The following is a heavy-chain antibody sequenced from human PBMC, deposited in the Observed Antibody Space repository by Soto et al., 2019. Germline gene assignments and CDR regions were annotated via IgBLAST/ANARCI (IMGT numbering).Heavy chain of an antibody. CDR1: GYTFTSYA. CDR2: INAGNGNT. V-gene: IGHV1-3*01. CDR3: ARSAPPLDY. Sequence: QVQLVQSGAEVKKPGASVKVSCKASGYTFTSYAMHWVRQAPGQRLEWMGWINAGNGNTKYSHKFQGRVTITRDTSASTAYMELSSLRSEDTAVYYCARSAPPLDYWGQGTLVTVST. J-gene: IGHJ4*02.